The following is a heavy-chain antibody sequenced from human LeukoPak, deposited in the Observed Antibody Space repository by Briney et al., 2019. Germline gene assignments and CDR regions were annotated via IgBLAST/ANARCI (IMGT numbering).Heavy chain of an antibody. D-gene: IGHD6-19*01. CDR3: ASGAVAGNQDY. J-gene: IGHJ4*02. V-gene: IGHV4-59*08. CDR2: IYYSGST. Sequence: SETLSLTCTVSGVSISTHYWTWIRQPPGKGLEWIGYIYYSGSTNYNPSLKSRVTISVDTSKNQFSLKLSSVTAADTAVYYCASGAVAGNQDYWGQGTLVTVSS. CDR1: GVSISTHY.